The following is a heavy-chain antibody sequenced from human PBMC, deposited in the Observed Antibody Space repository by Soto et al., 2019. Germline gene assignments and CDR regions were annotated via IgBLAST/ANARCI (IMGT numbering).Heavy chain of an antibody. J-gene: IGHJ4*02. D-gene: IGHD3-9*01. V-gene: IGHV4-34*01. CDR1: GRSLSCYY. CDR2: INHSGST. Sequence: PSETLSLTCDLYGRSLSCYYWSWIRQPPGKGLEWIGEINHSGSTNYNPSFKSRVFISVETSKNQFSLKLSFVTAADTAVYYCAREGPRYFDRRFDYWGQGTLVTVSS. CDR3: AREGPRYFDRRFDY.